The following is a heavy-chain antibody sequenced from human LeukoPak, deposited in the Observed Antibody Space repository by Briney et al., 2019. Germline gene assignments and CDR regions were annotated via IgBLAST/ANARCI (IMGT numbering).Heavy chain of an antibody. CDR2: ISSSSSYI. V-gene: IGHV3-21*01. Sequence: NPGGSLRLSCAASGFTFSSYSRNWVRQAPGKGLEWVSSISSSSSYIYYADSVKGRFTISRDNAKTSLYLQMNSLRAEDTAVYYCARDRAPPMHYYGMDVWGQGTTVTVSS. J-gene: IGHJ6*02. CDR1: GFTFSSYS. CDR3: ARDRAPPMHYYGMDV. D-gene: IGHD2-2*01.